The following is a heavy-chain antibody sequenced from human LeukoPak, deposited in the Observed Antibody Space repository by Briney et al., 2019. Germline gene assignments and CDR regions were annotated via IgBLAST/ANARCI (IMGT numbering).Heavy chain of an antibody. V-gene: IGHV5-51*01. Sequence: GESLKISCKGSGYSFTSYWIGWVRQMPGKGLEWVGIIYPGDSDTRYSPSFQGQVTISADKSISTAYLQWSSLKASDSAMYYCASRLRLRAFDIWGQGTMVTVSS. CDR3: ASRLRLRAFDI. J-gene: IGHJ3*02. D-gene: IGHD3-16*01. CDR2: IYPGDSDT. CDR1: GYSFTSYW.